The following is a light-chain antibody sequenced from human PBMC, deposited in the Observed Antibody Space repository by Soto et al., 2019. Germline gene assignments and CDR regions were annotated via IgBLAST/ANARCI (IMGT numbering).Light chain of an antibody. V-gene: IGKV3-20*01. CDR1: QSVSSSY. CDR3: QQFGTSPPAIT. J-gene: IGKJ5*01. CDR2: SAS. Sequence: IVLTQSPGTLSLSPGERATLSCRASQSVSSSYLVWYQQKTGQAPRLLIYSASTSATGIPDTFSGSVSGTEFTPTISRLEPDDFAVYYCQQFGTSPPAITFGQGTRLELK.